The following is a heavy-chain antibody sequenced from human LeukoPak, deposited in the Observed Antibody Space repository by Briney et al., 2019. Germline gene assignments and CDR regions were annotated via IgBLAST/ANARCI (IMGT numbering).Heavy chain of an antibody. D-gene: IGHD2-15*01. CDR1: GGSFSGYY. Sequence: SEALSLTCAVSGGSFSGYYWCWIRHPPREGGWWIGEINHGGSTNYNPSLKSRVTISVPTSKNQFSLKRNSWTAADTAVYYCARAPVVRAATKGGPKGYDYWGQGTLVTVSS. V-gene: IGHV4-34*01. CDR2: INHGGST. CDR3: ARAPVVRAATKGGPKGYDY. J-gene: IGHJ4*02.